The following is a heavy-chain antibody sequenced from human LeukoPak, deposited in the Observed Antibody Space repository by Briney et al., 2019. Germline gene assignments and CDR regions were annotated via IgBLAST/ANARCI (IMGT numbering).Heavy chain of an antibody. D-gene: IGHD6-19*01. CDR2: IYHSGST. J-gene: IGHJ4*02. V-gene: IGHV4-4*02. Sequence: SETLSLTCAVSGGSISSSNWWSWVRQPPGQGLEWIGEIYHSGSTNYNPSLKSRVTISVDKSKNQFSLKLSSVTAADTAVYYCARGRGSGWPRFDYWGQGTLVTVSS. CDR3: ARGRGSGWPRFDY. CDR1: GGSISSSNW.